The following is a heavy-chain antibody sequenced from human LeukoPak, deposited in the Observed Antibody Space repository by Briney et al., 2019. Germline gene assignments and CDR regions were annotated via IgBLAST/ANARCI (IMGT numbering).Heavy chain of an antibody. Sequence: GESLKICCKGSGYSFTSYWISWGRQMPGEGLEWMGRIDRSDSYTNYSPSFRGHVTISADKSISTAYLQWSSLKASDTAMYYCARQPNERSLSDAFDIWGQGTMVTVSS. CDR3: ARQPNERSLSDAFDI. V-gene: IGHV5-10-1*01. J-gene: IGHJ3*02. CDR2: IDRSDSYT. CDR1: GYSFTSYW. D-gene: IGHD1-1*01.